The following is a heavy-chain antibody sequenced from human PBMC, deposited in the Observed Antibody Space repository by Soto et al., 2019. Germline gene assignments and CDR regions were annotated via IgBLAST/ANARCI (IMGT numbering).Heavy chain of an antibody. CDR3: ARGGGYCSGGSCYGPRGWFDP. CDR2: INHSGST. Sequence: KPSETLSLTCAVYGGSFSGYYWSWIRQPPGKGLEWIGEINHSGSTNYNPSLKSRVTISVDTSKNQFSLKLSSVTAADTAVYYCARGGGYCSGGSCYGPRGWFDPWGQGTLVTVS. CDR1: GGSFSGYY. V-gene: IGHV4-34*01. D-gene: IGHD2-15*01. J-gene: IGHJ5*02.